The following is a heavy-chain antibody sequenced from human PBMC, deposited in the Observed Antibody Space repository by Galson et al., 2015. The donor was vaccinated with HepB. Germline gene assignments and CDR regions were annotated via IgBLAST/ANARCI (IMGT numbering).Heavy chain of an antibody. V-gene: IGHV3-23*01. CDR1: GFTFSSYA. D-gene: IGHD2-8*01. CDR3: AKDLMCGDCTNGQDY. CDR2: ISGSGGST. Sequence: SLRLSCAASGFTFSSYAMSWVRQAPGKGLEWVSAISGSGGSTYYADSVKGRFTISRDNSKNTLYLQMNSLRAEDTAVYYCAKDLMCGDCTNGQDYWGQGTLVTVSS. J-gene: IGHJ4*02.